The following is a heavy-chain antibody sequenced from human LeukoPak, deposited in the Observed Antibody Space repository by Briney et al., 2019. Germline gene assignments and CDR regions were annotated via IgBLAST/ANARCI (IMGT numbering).Heavy chain of an antibody. V-gene: IGHV3-23*01. CDR1: GFTFSSYA. D-gene: IGHD3-22*01. Sequence: GGSLRPSCAASGFTFSSYAMSWVRQAPGKGLEWVSAISGSGGSTYYADSVKGRFTISRDNSKNTLYLQMNSLRAEDTAVYYCAEDRSYYDSSGYLSDDYWGQGTLVTVSS. CDR3: AEDRSYYDSSGYLSDDY. CDR2: ISGSGGST. J-gene: IGHJ4*02.